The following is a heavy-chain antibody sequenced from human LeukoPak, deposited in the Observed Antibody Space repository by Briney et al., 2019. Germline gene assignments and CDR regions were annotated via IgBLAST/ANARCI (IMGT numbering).Heavy chain of an antibody. CDR3: ARDLQDYETFGY. D-gene: IGHD4-17*01. J-gene: IGHJ4*02. CDR2: INPSGGST. V-gene: IGHV1-46*01. CDR1: GYSFTTYY. Sequence: GASVKVSCKASGYSFTTYYMHWVRQAPGQGLEWMGIINPSGGSTSYAQKFQGRVTMTRDTSTSTVYMELSSLRSEDTAVYYCARDLQDYETFGYWGQGTLVTVSS.